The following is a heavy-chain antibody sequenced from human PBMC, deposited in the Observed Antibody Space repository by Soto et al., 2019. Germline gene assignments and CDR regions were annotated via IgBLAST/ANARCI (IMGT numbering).Heavy chain of an antibody. CDR1: GGTFSSYA. V-gene: IGHV1-69*13. Sequence: SVKVSCKASGGTFSSYAISWVRQAPGQGLEWMGGIIPIFGTANYAQKFQGRVTITADESTSTAYMELSSLRSEDTAVYYCAMDWNSRTMGAFDIWGQGTMVTVSS. J-gene: IGHJ3*02. CDR3: AMDWNSRTMGAFDI. CDR2: IIPIFGTA. D-gene: IGHD2-2*01.